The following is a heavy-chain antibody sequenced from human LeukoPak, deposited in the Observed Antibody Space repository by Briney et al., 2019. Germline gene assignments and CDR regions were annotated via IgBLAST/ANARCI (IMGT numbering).Heavy chain of an antibody. V-gene: IGHV4-39*07. CDR1: GGSISSSSYY. CDR3: ARGKYYFDY. Sequence: SETLSLTCTVSGGSISSSSYYWGWIRQPPGKGLEWIGSIYYSGSTYYNPSLKSRVTISVDTSKNQFSLKLSSVTAADTAVYYCARGKYYFDYWGQGTLVTVSS. CDR2: IYYSGST. J-gene: IGHJ4*02.